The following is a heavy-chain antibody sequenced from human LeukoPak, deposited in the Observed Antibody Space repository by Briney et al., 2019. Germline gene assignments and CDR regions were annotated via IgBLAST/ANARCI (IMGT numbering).Heavy chain of an antibody. CDR3: ARGSLLGPYYMDV. Sequence: ASVKVPCKASGYTFTSYYMHWVRQAPGQGLEWMGIINPSGGSTTYAQKFQGRVTMTRDTSTSTVYMELSRLRSDDTAVYYCARGSLLGPYYMDVWGKGTMITVSS. V-gene: IGHV1-46*01. D-gene: IGHD3-16*01. CDR1: GYTFTSYY. J-gene: IGHJ6*03. CDR2: INPSGGST.